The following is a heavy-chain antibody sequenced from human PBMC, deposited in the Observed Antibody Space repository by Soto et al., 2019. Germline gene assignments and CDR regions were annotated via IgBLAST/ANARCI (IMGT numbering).Heavy chain of an antibody. D-gene: IGHD3-10*01. CDR3: ARDTSYYGSGSYAPGTDYYYYYGIDV. CDR2: IIPILGIA. V-gene: IGHV1-69*08. CDR1: GGTFSSYT. Sequence: QVQLVQSGAEVKKPGSSVKVSCKASGGTFSSYTISWVRQAPGQGLEWMGRIIPILGIANYAQKFQGRVTITPDKSTSTAYMEVSSLRSEDTAVYSCARDTSYYGSGSYAPGTDYYYYYGIDVWGQGTTVTVSS. J-gene: IGHJ6*01.